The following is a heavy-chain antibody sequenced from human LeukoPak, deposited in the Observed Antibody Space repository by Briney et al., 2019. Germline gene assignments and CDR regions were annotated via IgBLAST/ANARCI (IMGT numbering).Heavy chain of an antibody. D-gene: IGHD1-26*01. V-gene: IGHV3-21*04. J-gene: IGHJ4*02. CDR3: ARDQYSGSYCYGY. CDR1: GFTFSSYS. Sequence: KSGGSLRLSCAASGFTFSSYSVNWVRQAPGKGLEWVSSISTSSSYIYYIDSVKGRFTISRDNAKRSLYLQMNSLRAEDTALYYCARDQYSGSYCYGYWGQGTLVTVSS. CDR2: ISTSSSYI.